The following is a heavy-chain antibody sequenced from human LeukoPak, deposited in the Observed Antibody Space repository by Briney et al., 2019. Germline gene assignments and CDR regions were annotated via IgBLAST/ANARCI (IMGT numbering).Heavy chain of an antibody. J-gene: IGHJ4*02. D-gene: IGHD4-17*01. CDR2: ISAYNGNT. CDR3: ARDPATVVDY. CDR1: GYTFTDYF. Sequence: GASVKVSCKASGYTFTDYFMLWVRQAPGQGLEWMGWISAYNGNTNYAQKLQGRVTMTTDTSTSTAYMELRSLRSDDTAVYYCARDPATVVDYWGQGTLVTVSS. V-gene: IGHV1-18*04.